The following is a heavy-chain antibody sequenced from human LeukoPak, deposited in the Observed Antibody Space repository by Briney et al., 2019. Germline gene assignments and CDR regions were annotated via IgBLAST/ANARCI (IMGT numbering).Heavy chain of an antibody. D-gene: IGHD3-10*01. CDR2: INHSGST. J-gene: IGHJ4*02. Sequence: SETLSLTCAVYGGSFSGYYWSWIRQPPGKGLEWIGEINHSGSTNYNPSLKSRVTISVGTSKNQFSLKLSSVTAADTAVYYCARGPRGLDYWGQGTLVTVSS. CDR3: ARGPRGLDY. CDR1: GGSFSGYY. V-gene: IGHV4-34*01.